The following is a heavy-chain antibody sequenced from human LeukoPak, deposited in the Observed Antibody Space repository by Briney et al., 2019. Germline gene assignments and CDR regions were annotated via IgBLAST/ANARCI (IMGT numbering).Heavy chain of an antibody. CDR3: AKRGVTYGPFDS. CDR2: VSNRGDTG. V-gene: IGHV3-23*01. J-gene: IGHJ4*02. Sequence: GGSLRLSCAASGFTFNNYAMSWVRQTPGKGLEWVSTVSNRGDTGYYIDSVRGRFTVSRDNSKNTLYLQMNSLRAEDTAIYYCAKRGVTYGPFDSWGQGTLVTVSS. D-gene: IGHD2-8*02. CDR1: GFTFNNYA.